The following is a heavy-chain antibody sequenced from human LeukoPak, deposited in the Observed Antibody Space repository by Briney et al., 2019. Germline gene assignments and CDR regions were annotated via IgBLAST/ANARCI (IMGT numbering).Heavy chain of an antibody. CDR1: GFTFSSYS. Sequence: GSLRLSCAASGFTFSSYSMNWVRQAPGKGLEWVSSISSSSSYIYYADSVKGRFTISRDNAKNSLYLQMNSLRAEDTAVYYCARPSPVAGTGWFDPWGQGTLVTVSS. J-gene: IGHJ5*02. CDR2: ISSSSSYI. CDR3: ARPSPVAGTGWFDP. V-gene: IGHV3-21*01. D-gene: IGHD6-19*01.